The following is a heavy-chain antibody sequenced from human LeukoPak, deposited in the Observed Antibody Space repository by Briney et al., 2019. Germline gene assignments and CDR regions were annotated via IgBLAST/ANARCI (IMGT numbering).Heavy chain of an antibody. CDR2: ISGSGGST. V-gene: IGHV3-23*01. CDR1: GFTFSSYA. CDR3: AKLGPVVAVAPTSIDY. J-gene: IGHJ4*02. Sequence: GGSLRLSCAASGFTFSSYAMSWVRQAPGKGLEWVSAISGSGGSTYYADSVKGRFTISRDNSKNPLYLQMNSLRTEDTAVYYCAKLGPVVAVAPTSIDYWGQGTLVTVSS. D-gene: IGHD6-19*01.